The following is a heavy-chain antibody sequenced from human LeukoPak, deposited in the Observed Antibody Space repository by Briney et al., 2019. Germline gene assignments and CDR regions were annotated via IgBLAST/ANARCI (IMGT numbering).Heavy chain of an antibody. D-gene: IGHD7-27*01. Sequence: GRSLRLSCTASGFTFSSYGMHWVRQAPGKGLEWVAVISYDGSNKYYADSVKGRFTISRDNSKNTLYLQMNSLRAEDTAVYYCAGRAGDWCHFDYWGQGTLVTVSS. CDR2: ISYDGSNK. V-gene: IGHV3-30*03. CDR1: GFTFSSYG. CDR3: AGRAGDWCHFDY. J-gene: IGHJ4*02.